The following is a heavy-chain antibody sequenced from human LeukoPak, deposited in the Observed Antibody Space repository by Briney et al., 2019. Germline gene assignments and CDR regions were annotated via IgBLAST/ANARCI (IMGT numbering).Heavy chain of an antibody. CDR2: MNPNSGNT. CDR3: ARSMSSGWGAYYYYYMDV. Sequence: GASVKVSCKVSGYTLTELSMHWVRQATGQGLEWMGWMNPNSGNTGYAQKLQGRVTITRNTSINTAYMELSSLRFEDTAMYYCARSMSSGWGAYYYYYMDVWGKGTTVTVSS. D-gene: IGHD6-19*01. V-gene: IGHV1-8*03. CDR1: GYTLTELS. J-gene: IGHJ6*03.